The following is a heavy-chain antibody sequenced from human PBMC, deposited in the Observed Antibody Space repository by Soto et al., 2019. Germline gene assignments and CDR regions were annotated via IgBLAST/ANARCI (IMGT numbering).Heavy chain of an antibody. CDR1: GGSISSGDYY. V-gene: IGHV4-30-4*01. Sequence: QVQLQESGPGLVKPSQTLSLTCTVSGGSISSGDYYWSWIRQPPGKGLEWIGYIYYSGSTYYNPSVKSRCTMSVDKSKYHYSLQPSAVTAADTAVYYCGSYSSSGIFVPWGQGTLVTVSS. CDR3: GSYSSSGIFVP. CDR2: IYYSGST. D-gene: IGHD6-6*01. J-gene: IGHJ5*02.